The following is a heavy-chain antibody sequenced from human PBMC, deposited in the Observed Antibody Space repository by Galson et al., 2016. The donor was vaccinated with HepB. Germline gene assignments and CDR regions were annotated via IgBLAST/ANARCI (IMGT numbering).Heavy chain of an antibody. CDR2: INEAAYS. V-gene: IGHV4-34*01. CDR1: GGSFSGYY. Sequence: SETLSLTCVVNGGSFSGYYWTWIRLPPLKGLEWIGEINEAAYSNYNPSLKSRVTISLDTPMNQFSLNLRSVTAAATGVYYCAKRRKHSGSDFDSWGQGTLVTVSS. D-gene: IGHD6-19*01. CDR3: AKRRKHSGSDFDS. J-gene: IGHJ4*02.